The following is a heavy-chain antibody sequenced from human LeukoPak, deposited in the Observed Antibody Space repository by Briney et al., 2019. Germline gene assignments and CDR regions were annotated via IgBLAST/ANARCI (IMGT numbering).Heavy chain of an antibody. CDR1: GYTFTSYY. D-gene: IGHD4-23*01. CDR2: INPSGGST. J-gene: IGHJ4*02. CDR3: ARAKVEDGGNSFFDY. Sequence: ASVKVSCKASGYTFTSYYMHWVRQAPGQGLEWMGIINPSGGSTSYAQKFQGRVTMTRDTSTSTVYMELSSLRSEDTAAYYCARAKVEDGGNSFFDYWGQGTLVTVSS. V-gene: IGHV1-46*01.